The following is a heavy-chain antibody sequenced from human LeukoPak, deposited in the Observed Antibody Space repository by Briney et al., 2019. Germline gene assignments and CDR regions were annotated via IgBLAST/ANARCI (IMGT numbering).Heavy chain of an antibody. J-gene: IGHJ3*02. CDR3: ARARRYSGRSDAFDI. CDR2: INHSGST. Sequence: SETLSLTCAVYGGSFSGYYWSWIRQPPGKGLEWIGEINHSGSTNYNPSLKSRVTISIDTSKSQFSLKLSSVTAADTAVYYCARARRYSGRSDAFDIWGQGTMVTVSS. V-gene: IGHV4-34*01. CDR1: GGSFSGYY. D-gene: IGHD2-21*01.